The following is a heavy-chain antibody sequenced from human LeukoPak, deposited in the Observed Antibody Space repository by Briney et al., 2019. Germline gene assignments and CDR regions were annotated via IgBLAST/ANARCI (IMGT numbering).Heavy chain of an antibody. CDR1: GYTFSRYG. CDR2: INAGNENT. Sequence: ASVKVSCKASGYTFSRYGMHWVRQATGQRLEWMGWINAGNENTKYSQKFQGRVSITRDTSASTAYMELSSLTSEDTAVYYCARDLYGDYFDYWGQGTLVTVSS. J-gene: IGHJ4*02. V-gene: IGHV1-3*01. D-gene: IGHD3-16*01. CDR3: ARDLYGDYFDY.